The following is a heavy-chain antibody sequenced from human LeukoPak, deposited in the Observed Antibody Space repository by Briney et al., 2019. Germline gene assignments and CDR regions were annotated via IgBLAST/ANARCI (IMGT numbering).Heavy chain of an antibody. CDR2: IYYSGST. V-gene: IGHV4-39*07. CDR3: ARLLVAGIGVGWFDP. J-gene: IGHJ5*02. D-gene: IGHD6-19*01. CDR1: GGSISSSSYY. Sequence: PSETLSLTCTVSGGSISSSSYYWGWIRQPPGKGLEWIGSIYYSGSTYYNPSLKSRVTISVDTSKNQFSLKLSSVTAADTAVYYCARLLVAGIGVGWFDPWGQGTLVTVSS.